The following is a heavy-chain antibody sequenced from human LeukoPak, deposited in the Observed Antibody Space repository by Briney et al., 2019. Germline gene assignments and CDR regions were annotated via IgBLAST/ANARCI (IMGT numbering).Heavy chain of an antibody. CDR1: GFTVSRSH. Sequence: PGGSLRLSCAGSGFTVSRSHMSWVRHAPGKGLEWVSTFYSGGTKKYADSVRGRFTISRDTATNTVSLQMNSLKVEDTAVYYCARDLNVDTSMFGHWGQGTLVTVSS. D-gene: IGHD2/OR15-2a*01. CDR3: ARDLNVDTSMFGH. V-gene: IGHV3-53*01. J-gene: IGHJ5*02. CDR2: FYSGGTK.